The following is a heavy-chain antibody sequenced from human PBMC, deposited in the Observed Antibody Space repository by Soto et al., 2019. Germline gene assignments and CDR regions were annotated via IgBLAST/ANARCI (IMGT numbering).Heavy chain of an antibody. Sequence: ETLSLTCAVYGGSFSGYYWSWIRQPPGKGLEWIGEINHSGSTNYNPSLKSRVTISVDTSKNQFSLKLSSVTAADTAVYYCARISGPAGYWGQGTLVTVSS. CDR2: INHSGST. CDR1: GGSFSGYY. J-gene: IGHJ4*02. D-gene: IGHD3-10*01. V-gene: IGHV4-34*01. CDR3: ARISGPAGY.